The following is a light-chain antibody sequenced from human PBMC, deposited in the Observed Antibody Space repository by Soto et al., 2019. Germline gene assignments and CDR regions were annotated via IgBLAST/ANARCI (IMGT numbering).Light chain of an antibody. V-gene: IGLV2-14*01. CDR3: SSYTTGSTLYV. CDR1: SXDIGAYKY. CDR2: EVS. J-gene: IGLJ1*01. Sequence: QSVLTQPASVSGSPGQSITIPCTGSSXDIGAYKYVSWYQQYPGKAPKLIIFEVSNRPSGVSNRFSGSKSGNTASLTIAGLQAEDEADYHCSSYTTGSTLYVFGGGTKVTVL.